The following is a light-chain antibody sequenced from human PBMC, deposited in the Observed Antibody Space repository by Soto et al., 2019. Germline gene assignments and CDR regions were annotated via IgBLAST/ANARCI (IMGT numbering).Light chain of an antibody. CDR1: QSISSW. J-gene: IGKJ3*01. CDR3: QHYSSYSPT. CDR2: DGS. Sequence: DMQVTQSPSTLSASVGETVTITCRASQSISSWLAWYQQKSGKAPKLLLHDGSTFQSGVPSRFSGSGSGTDFTLTISGLQPDDFATYYCQHYSSYSPTFGPGPTVSIK. V-gene: IGKV1-5*01.